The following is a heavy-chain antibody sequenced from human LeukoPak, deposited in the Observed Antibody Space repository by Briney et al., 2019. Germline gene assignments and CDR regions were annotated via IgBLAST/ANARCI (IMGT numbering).Heavy chain of an antibody. Sequence: GGPLRLSCAASGFTFSSYSMNWVRQAPGKGLEWVSSISSSSSYIYYADSVKGRFTISRHNAKNSLYLQMNSLRAEDTAVYYCARDGYGIYGMDVWGQGTTVTVSS. V-gene: IGHV3-21*01. J-gene: IGHJ6*02. D-gene: IGHD5-18*01. CDR2: ISSSSSYI. CDR3: ARDGYGIYGMDV. CDR1: GFTFSSYS.